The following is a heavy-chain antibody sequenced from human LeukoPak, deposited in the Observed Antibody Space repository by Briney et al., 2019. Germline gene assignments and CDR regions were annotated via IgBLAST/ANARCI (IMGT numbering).Heavy chain of an antibody. CDR1: GFTFSSYT. D-gene: IGHD3-22*01. CDR2: ISGSGGST. CDR3: AKSESVVITTCDY. V-gene: IGHV3-23*01. J-gene: IGHJ4*02. Sequence: GGSLRLSCAASGFTFSSYTMSWVRQAPGKGLEWVSAISGSGGSTYYADSVKGRFTISRDNSKNTLYLQMNSLRAEDTAVYYCAKSESVVITTCDYWGQGTLVTVSS.